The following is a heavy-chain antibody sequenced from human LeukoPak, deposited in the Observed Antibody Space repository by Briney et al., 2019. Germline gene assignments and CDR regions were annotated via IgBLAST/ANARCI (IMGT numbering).Heavy chain of an antibody. CDR1: GYTFTSYG. D-gene: IGHD1-26*01. J-gene: IGHJ3*02. CDR2: ISAYNGNT. Sequence: ASVKVSCKASGYTFTSYGISWVRQAPGQGLEWMGWISAYNGNTNYAQKLQGRVTMTTDTSTSTAYMGLRSLRSDDTAVYYCARGLSRSGSYYGRDAFDIWGQGTMVTVSS. CDR3: ARGLSRSGSYYGRDAFDI. V-gene: IGHV1-18*01.